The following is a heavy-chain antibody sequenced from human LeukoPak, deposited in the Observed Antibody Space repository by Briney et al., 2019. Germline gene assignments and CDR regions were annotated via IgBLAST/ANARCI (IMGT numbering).Heavy chain of an antibody. CDR3: ARLNYITIFGVVIILFDY. CDR2: ITANTRGSIT. CDR1: GFSFSTYD. V-gene: IGHV3-23*01. D-gene: IGHD3-3*01. J-gene: IGHJ4*02. Sequence: GGSLRLSCVTSGFSFSTYDMSWVRQAPGKGLEWVSGITANTRGSITYYADSVKGRFTISRDSSKDTLYLQMNSLRAEDTAVYYCARLNYITIFGVVIILFDYWGQGTLVTVSS.